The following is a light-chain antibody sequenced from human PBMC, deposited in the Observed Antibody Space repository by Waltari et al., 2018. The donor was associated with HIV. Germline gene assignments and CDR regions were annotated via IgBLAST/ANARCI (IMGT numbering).Light chain of an antibody. CDR3: QQYGYSPYI. Sequence: IVLTQSPGTLSLSPWERATLSCRASQSISTSYLACYPQTPGQAPRVLIYGASSRATGIPERFSGSGSGTDFTLTITRLEPEDFAVYYCQQYGYSPYIFGQGTKLEIK. J-gene: IGKJ2*01. CDR2: GAS. V-gene: IGKV3-20*01. CDR1: QSISTSY.